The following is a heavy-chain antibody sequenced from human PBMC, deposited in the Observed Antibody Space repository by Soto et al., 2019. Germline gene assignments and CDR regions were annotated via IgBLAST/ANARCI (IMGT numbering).Heavy chain of an antibody. CDR1: GGSFGGYY. Sequence: SETLSLTCAVYGGSFGGYYWSWIRQRPGKGLEWIGEINHSGSTNYNPSLKSRVTISVDTSTNQFSLKLSSVTAADTAVYYCATRLYDFWSGYFDYWGQGTLVTVSS. D-gene: IGHD3-3*01. CDR3: ATRLYDFWSGYFDY. J-gene: IGHJ4*02. V-gene: IGHV4-34*01. CDR2: INHSGST.